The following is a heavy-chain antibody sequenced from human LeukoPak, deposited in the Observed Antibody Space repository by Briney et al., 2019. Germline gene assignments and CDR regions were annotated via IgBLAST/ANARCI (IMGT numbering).Heavy chain of an antibody. J-gene: IGHJ6*02. CDR2: IHNSGST. D-gene: IGHD5-24*01. CDR1: GDSVSSDSYY. CDR3: ARVKVDGYHWNYYYYGMDV. V-gene: IGHV4-61*01. Sequence: SETLSLTCKVSGDSVSSDSYYWSWIRQPPGQGLEWIGYIHNSGSTKYNASLKSRLTISVDASKNQFSLEVTSVTAADTAVYYCARVKVDGYHWNYYYYGMDVWGQGTTVTVSS.